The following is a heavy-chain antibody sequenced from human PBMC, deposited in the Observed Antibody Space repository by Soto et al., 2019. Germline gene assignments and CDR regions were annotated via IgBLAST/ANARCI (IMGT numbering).Heavy chain of an antibody. V-gene: IGHV3-30*18. Sequence: GESLKISCAASGFTFSSYGMHWVRQAPGKGLEWVAVISYDGSNKYYADSVKGRFTISRDNSKNTLYLQMNSLRAEDTAVYYCAKDPPYCGGDCYYFDYWGQGTLVTLSS. CDR3: AKDPPYCGGDCYYFDY. CDR1: GFTFSSYG. CDR2: ISYDGSNK. D-gene: IGHD2-21*02. J-gene: IGHJ4*02.